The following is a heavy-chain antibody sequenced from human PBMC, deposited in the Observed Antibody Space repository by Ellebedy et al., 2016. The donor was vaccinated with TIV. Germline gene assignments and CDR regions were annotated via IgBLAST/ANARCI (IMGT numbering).Heavy chain of an antibody. J-gene: IGHJ4*02. V-gene: IGHV3-73*01. Sequence: GGSLRLXCAASGSTFSGSAMHWVRQASGNGLEWVGRIRSKANSYATAYAASVKGRFTISRDDSKNTAYLQMNSLKTEDTAVYYCTRHGADCSSTSCYANDYWGQGTLVTVSS. CDR3: TRHGADCSSTSCYANDY. CDR1: GSTFSGSA. CDR2: IRSKANSYAT. D-gene: IGHD2-2*01.